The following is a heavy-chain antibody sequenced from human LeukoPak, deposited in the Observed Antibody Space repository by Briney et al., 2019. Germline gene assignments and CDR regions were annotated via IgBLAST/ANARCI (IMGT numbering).Heavy chain of an antibody. CDR2: INTNTGNP. CDR1: GYTFTSYA. D-gene: IGHD6-13*01. CDR3: ARVKRVAAAGFGSTSIFDY. Sequence: GASVKVSCKASGYTFTSYAMNWVRQAPGQGLEWMGWINTNTGNPTYAQGFTGRFVFSLDTSVSMAYLQISSLKAEDTAVYYCARVKRVAAAGFGSTSIFDYWGQGTLVTVSS. V-gene: IGHV7-4-1*04. J-gene: IGHJ4*02.